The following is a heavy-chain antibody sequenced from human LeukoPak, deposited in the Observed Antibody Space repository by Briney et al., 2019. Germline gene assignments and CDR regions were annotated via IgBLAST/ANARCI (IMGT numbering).Heavy chain of an antibody. J-gene: IGHJ5*02. V-gene: IGHV3-7*01. CDR3: ARGREYYYDSSGYYWFDP. Sequence: PGGSLRLSCAASGFTFSSYWMSWVRQAPGKGLEWVANIKQDGSEKYYVDSVKGRFTISGDNAKNSLYLQMNSLRAEDTAVYYCARGREYYYDSSGYYWFDPWGQGTLVTVSS. CDR1: GFTFSSYW. CDR2: IKQDGSEK. D-gene: IGHD3-22*01.